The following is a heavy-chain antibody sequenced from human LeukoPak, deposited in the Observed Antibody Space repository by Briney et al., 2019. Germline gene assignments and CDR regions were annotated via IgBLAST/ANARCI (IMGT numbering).Heavy chain of an antibody. CDR1: GLTFSSHA. J-gene: IGHJ4*02. V-gene: IGHV3-23*01. CDR2: ISGSGENT. Sequence: GGSLRLSWEASGLTFSSHAMSWVRQAPGKGLEWVSAISGSGENTYYADSMKGRFTISRDNSKNTLYLQINSLRAEDTAIYYCAKDRGDFWSGYLVYWGQGTLVTVSS. D-gene: IGHD3-3*01. CDR3: AKDRGDFWSGYLVY.